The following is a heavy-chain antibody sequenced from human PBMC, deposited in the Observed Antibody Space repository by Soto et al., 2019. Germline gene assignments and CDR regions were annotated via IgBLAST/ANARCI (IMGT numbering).Heavy chain of an antibody. CDR1: GFTLSGYA. CDR3: ARGKPIVVVITDYYYYGMDV. Sequence: GSLRLSCAASGFTLSGYAIDWVRQAPGKGLEYVSGISSNGVGTYYANSVQGRFTISRDNSKNTVYLQMGSLRPEDTAVYYCARGKPIVVVITDYYYYGMDVWGQGTTVTVSS. D-gene: IGHD3-22*01. J-gene: IGHJ6*02. CDR2: ISSNGVGT. V-gene: IGHV3-64*01.